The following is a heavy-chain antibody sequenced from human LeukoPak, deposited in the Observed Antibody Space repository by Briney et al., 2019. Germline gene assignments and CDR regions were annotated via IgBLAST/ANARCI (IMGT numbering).Heavy chain of an antibody. CDR1: GFTFSVYS. D-gene: IGHD2-2*01. CDR2: ISSSSGTI. V-gene: IGHV3-48*04. Sequence: PGGSLRLSCAASGFTFSVYSMNWVRQAPGKGLEWVSYISSSSGTIYYADSVKGRVTISRDNVENSLHLQTNSLRVEDTAVYYCAREFEVPAAAPDYYYYYYIDVWGKGTTVTVSS. CDR3: AREFEVPAAAPDYYYYYYIDV. J-gene: IGHJ6*03.